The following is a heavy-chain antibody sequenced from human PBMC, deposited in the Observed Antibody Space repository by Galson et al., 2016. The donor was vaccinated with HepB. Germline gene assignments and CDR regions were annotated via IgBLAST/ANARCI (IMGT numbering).Heavy chain of an antibody. J-gene: IGHJ4*02. V-gene: IGHV3-53*01. D-gene: IGHD6-19*01. CDR3: TREGTNIAVAATAFDY. CDR2: SYGDGRT. CDR1: GLPVSNDY. Sequence: SLRLSCAAYGLPVSNDYMSWVRQAPGKGLKWVSVSYGDGRTYYADSVRGRFTISRDNSKNALSLQMNSLRAADTAVYYCTREGTNIAVAATAFDYWGQGTLVTVSS.